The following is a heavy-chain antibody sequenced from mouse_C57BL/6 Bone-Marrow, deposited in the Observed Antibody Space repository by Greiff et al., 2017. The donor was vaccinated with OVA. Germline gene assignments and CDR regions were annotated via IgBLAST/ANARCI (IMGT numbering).Heavy chain of an antibody. CDR1: GFNIKDYY. Sequence: EVKLVESGAELVKPGASVKLSCTASGFNIKDYYMHWVKQRTEQGLEWIGRIDPEDGETKYAPKFQGKATITADPSSNTAYLQLSSLTSEDSAVYYCARGDYYGSSYPDYWGQGTTLTVSS. J-gene: IGHJ2*01. CDR3: ARGDYYGSSYPDY. CDR2: IDPEDGET. V-gene: IGHV14-2*01. D-gene: IGHD1-1*01.